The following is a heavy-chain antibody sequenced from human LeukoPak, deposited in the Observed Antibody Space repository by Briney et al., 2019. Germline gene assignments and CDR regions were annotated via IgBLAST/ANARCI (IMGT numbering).Heavy chain of an antibody. CDR1: GFTFSSYG. Sequence: GSLRLSCAASGFTFSSYGMHWVRQAPGKGLEWVAVISYDGSNKYYADSVKGRFTISRDNSKNTLYLQMNSLRAEDTAVYYCAKNQLGYCSGGSCSGYYYYGMDVWGQGTTVTVSS. CDR3: AKNQLGYCSGGSCSGYYYYGMDV. D-gene: IGHD2-15*01. V-gene: IGHV3-30*18. J-gene: IGHJ6*02. CDR2: ISYDGSNK.